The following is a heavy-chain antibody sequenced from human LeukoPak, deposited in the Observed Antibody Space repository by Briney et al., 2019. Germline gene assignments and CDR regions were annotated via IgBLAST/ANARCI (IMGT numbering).Heavy chain of an antibody. CDR1: GYTFTGYY. V-gene: IGHV1-2*02. CDR2: INPNSGGT. Sequence: ASVKVSCKASGYTFTGYYMHWVRQAPGQGLEWMGWINPNSGGTNYAQKFQGRVTMTRDTSISTAYMELSSLRSEDTAVYYCARWCGGDCRSFDYWGQGTLVTVSS. J-gene: IGHJ4*02. D-gene: IGHD2-21*01. CDR3: ARWCGGDCRSFDY.